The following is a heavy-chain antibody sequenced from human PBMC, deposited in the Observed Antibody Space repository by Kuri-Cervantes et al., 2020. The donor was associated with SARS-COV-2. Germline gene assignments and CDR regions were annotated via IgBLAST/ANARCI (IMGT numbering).Heavy chain of an antibody. CDR3: ARDAIAARPVDAFDI. J-gene: IGHJ3*02. D-gene: IGHD6-6*01. CDR1: GGTFSSYA. CDR2: IIPIFGTA. Sequence: SVKVSCKASGGTFSSYAISWVRQAPGQGLEWMGGIIPIFGTANYAQNFQGRVTITADESTSTAYMELSSLRSDDTAVYYCARDAIAARPVDAFDIWGQGTMVTVSS. V-gene: IGHV1-69*13.